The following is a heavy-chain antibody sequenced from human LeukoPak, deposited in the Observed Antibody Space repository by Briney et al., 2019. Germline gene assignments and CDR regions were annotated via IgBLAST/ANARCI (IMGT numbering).Heavy chain of an antibody. CDR1: GGSISSGDYY. CDR3: ARDQWLFPDY. D-gene: IGHD6-19*01. J-gene: IGHJ4*02. CDR2: IYYSGST. V-gene: IGHV4-30-4*08. Sequence: SETLSLTCTVSGGSISSGDYYWSWIRQPPGKGLEWIGYIYYSGSTYYNPSLKSRVTISVDTSKNQFSLKLGSVTAADTAVYYCARDQWLFPDYWGQGTLVTVSS.